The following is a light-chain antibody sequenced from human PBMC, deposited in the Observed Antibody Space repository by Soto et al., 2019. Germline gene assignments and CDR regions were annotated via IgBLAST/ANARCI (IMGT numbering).Light chain of an antibody. Sequence: EIVLTQSPGTLSLSPGERATLSCRASQSVSTAYLAWYQQKPGQAPRLLIYGKSNRATGIPDRFSGGGSGTVFTLTISRLEPEDFAVYYCQQYDGSPPFTFGPGTKVDIK. CDR3: QQYDGSPPFT. CDR2: GKS. CDR1: QSVSTAY. J-gene: IGKJ3*01. V-gene: IGKV3-20*01.